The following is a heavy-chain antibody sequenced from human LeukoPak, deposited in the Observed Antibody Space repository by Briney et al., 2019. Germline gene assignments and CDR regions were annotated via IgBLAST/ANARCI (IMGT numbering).Heavy chain of an antibody. D-gene: IGHD4-17*01. CDR1: GFTFSSYA. V-gene: IGHV3-48*04. J-gene: IGHJ4*02. CDR3: AKGFQTYGELSFDV. CDR2: ISSSGSII. Sequence: GGSLRLSCAASGFTFSSYAMSWVRQAPGKGLEWVSYISSSGSIIYYADSVKGRFTISRDNAKNTLYLQMNSLRVEDTAVYYCAKGFQTYGELSFDVWGQGTLVAVSS.